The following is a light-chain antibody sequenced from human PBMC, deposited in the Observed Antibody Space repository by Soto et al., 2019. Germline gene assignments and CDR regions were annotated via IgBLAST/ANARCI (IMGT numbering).Light chain of an antibody. V-gene: IGLV1-51*02. CDR3: GTWDSSLSLEV. J-gene: IGLJ1*01. Sequence: QSVLTQPPSVSVAPGQKVTISCSGSSSNIGNNYVSWYQQLPGTAPKLLIYENNKRPSGIPDRFSGSKSGTSATLGITGLQTGDEADYYCGTWDSSLSLEVFGTGTKLTVL. CDR1: SSNIGNNY. CDR2: ENN.